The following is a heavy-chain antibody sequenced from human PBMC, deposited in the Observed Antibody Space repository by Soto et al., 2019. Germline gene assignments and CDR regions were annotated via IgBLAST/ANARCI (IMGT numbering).Heavy chain of an antibody. CDR1: GGSISSSSYY. CDR3: ARLIVDTAMVTPGFDYFDY. V-gene: IGHV4-39*01. CDR2: IYYSGST. Sequence: SETLSLTCTVSGGSISSSSYYWGWIRQPPGKGLEWIGSIYYSGSTYYNPSLKSRVTISVDTPKNQFSLKLSSVTAADTAVYYCARLIVDTAMVTPGFDYFDYWGQGTLVTVSS. J-gene: IGHJ4*02. D-gene: IGHD5-18*01.